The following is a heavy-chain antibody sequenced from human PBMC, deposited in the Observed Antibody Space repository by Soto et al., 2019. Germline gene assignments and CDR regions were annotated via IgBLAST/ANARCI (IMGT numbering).Heavy chain of an antibody. CDR3: AKVSIVGATHYYFDY. J-gene: IGHJ4*02. D-gene: IGHD1-26*01. Sequence: LRLSCAASGFTFRSYAMSWVRQAPGKGLEWVSAISGSGGSTYYADSVKGRFTISRYNSKNTLYLQMNSLRAEDTAVYYCAKVSIVGATHYYFDYWGQGPLVTVSS. V-gene: IGHV3-23*01. CDR1: GFTFRSYA. CDR2: ISGSGGST.